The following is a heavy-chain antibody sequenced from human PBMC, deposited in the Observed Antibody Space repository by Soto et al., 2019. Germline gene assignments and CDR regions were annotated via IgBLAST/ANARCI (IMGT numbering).Heavy chain of an antibody. CDR2: IDPSDSYI. Sequence: PGESLKISCKGSGYDITTYWISWVRQMPGRGLEWMGRIDPSDSYINYSPPFQGHVTFSADRSTNTAYLQWNSLKASDTAIVYCARHTYSASSWLDPWGQGTLVTVSS. J-gene: IGHJ5*02. D-gene: IGHD5-12*01. CDR3: ARHTYSASSWLDP. V-gene: IGHV5-10-1*01. CDR1: GYDITTYW.